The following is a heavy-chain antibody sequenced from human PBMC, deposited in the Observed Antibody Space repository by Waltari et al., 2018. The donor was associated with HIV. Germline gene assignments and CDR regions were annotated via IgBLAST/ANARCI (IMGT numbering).Heavy chain of an antibody. J-gene: IGHJ6*02. V-gene: IGHV1-3*01. CDR3: AREKNIPEKYHGMDV. Sequence: HVQLVQSGAEVKKPGASVKVSCKASGYTFTSYSMHWVRQAPGRRCEWMGWINAGNGNTKYSQKMQGRVTITRDTSASTAYMELTSLRSEDTAVYYCAREKNIPEKYHGMDVWGQGTTVTVSS. CDR1: GYTFTSYS. CDR2: INAGNGNT.